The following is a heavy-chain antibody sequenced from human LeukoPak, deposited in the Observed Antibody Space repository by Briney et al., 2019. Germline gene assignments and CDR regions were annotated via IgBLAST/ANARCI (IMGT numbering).Heavy chain of an antibody. CDR1: GCTFTSYG. D-gene: IGHD2-15*01. CDR2: ISAYNGNT. Sequence: ASVKVSCKASGCTFTSYGISWVRQAPGQGLEWMGWISAYNGNTNYTQKLQGRVTMTTDTSTSTAYVELRSLRSDDTAVYYCARDGRYCSGGSCYSFDYWGQGTLVTVSS. V-gene: IGHV1-18*01. CDR3: ARDGRYCSGGSCYSFDY. J-gene: IGHJ4*02.